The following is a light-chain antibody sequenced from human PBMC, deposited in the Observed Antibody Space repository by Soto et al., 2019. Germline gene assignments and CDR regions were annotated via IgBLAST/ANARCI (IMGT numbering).Light chain of an antibody. CDR3: ETWYSNTHKV. J-gene: IGLJ3*02. Sequence: QAVVTKSSSASASLGSSVKLTCILSSGHSTYIIAWHQQQPGKAPRFLMTLDRSGSYNRGSGVPDRFSGSSSGADRYLTISNLQFEDEGDYYCETWYSNTHKVFGGGTKLTVL. CDR2: LDRSGSY. CDR1: SGHSTYI. V-gene: IGLV4-60*02.